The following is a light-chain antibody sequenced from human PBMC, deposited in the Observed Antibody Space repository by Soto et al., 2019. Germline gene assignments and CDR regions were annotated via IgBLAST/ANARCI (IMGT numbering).Light chain of an antibody. J-gene: IGKJ1*01. CDR1: QSVGSS. V-gene: IGKV3-20*01. CDR3: QQYGSSPKT. CDR2: GAS. Sequence: EIVLTQSAATLSLSPGERATLSCRASQSVGSSLAWYQQKPGQAPRLLIYGASSRATGIPDRFSGSGSGTDFTLTISRLEPEDFAVYYCQQYGSSPKTFGQGTKVDIK.